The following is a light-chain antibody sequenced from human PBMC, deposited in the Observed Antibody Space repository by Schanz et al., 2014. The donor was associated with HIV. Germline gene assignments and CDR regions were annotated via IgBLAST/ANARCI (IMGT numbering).Light chain of an antibody. J-gene: IGKJ1*01. Sequence: EIVLTQSPATLSLSPGERATLSCRASQSVSSSLAWYQQKPGQAPRLLIYGASSRATGIPDRFSGSGSGTDFTLTISRLEPADIAVYYCQQYGGSPTFGQGTKVEIK. CDR3: QQYGGSPT. CDR1: QSVSSS. CDR2: GAS. V-gene: IGKV3-20*01.